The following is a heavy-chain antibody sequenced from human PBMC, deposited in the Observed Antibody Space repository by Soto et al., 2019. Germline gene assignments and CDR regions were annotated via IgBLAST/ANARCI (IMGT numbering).Heavy chain of an antibody. V-gene: IGHV4-39*02. Sequence: SETLSLTCTVSGGSISSSSYYWGWIRQPPGKGLEWIGSIYYSGSTYYNPSLKSRVTISVDTSKNQFSLKLSSVTAADTAVYYCAKDFLRYFDWLPYINPHGMDVWGQGTTVTVSS. CDR2: IYYSGST. CDR1: GGSISSSSYY. CDR3: AKDFLRYFDWLPYINPHGMDV. D-gene: IGHD3-9*01. J-gene: IGHJ6*02.